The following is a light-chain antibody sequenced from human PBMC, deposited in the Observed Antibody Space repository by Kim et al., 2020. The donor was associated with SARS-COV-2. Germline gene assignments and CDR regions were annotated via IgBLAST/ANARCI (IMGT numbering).Light chain of an antibody. V-gene: IGLV2-18*02. J-gene: IGLJ2*01. CDR1: ISDVGSYNR. CDR2: EVS. CDR3: SSYTSSNTVV. Sequence: GQSVTISCTGTISDVGSYNRVSWYKQPPGTAPKVMIYEVSSRPSGVPDRFSGSKSGNTASLTISGLQTEDEADYYCSSYTSSNTVVFGGGTQLTVL.